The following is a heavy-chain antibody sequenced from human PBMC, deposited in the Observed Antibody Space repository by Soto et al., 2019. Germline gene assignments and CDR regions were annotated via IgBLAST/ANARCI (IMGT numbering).Heavy chain of an antibody. J-gene: IGHJ4*02. CDR2: MNPNSGNT. CDR3: VRGSSSGGWSEGAY. Sequence: QVQLVQSGAEVKKPGASVKVSCKASGYTFTTYDINWVRQATGQGLEWMGWMNPNSGNTGYAEKFQGRVTMTRDTSISTAYMELSSLTSEDTAIYYCVRGSSSGGWSEGAYWGQGALVTVSS. D-gene: IGHD2-15*01. V-gene: IGHV1-8*01. CDR1: GYTFTTYD.